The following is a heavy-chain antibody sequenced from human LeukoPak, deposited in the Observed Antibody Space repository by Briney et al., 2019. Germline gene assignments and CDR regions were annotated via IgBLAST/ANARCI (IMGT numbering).Heavy chain of an antibody. D-gene: IGHD1-26*01. CDR1: GFSFSTYW. J-gene: IGHJ5*02. V-gene: IGHV3-74*01. Sequence: GGSLRLSCAASGFSFSTYWMHWVRQVPGTGLVWVSRTNTDGSITDYADSVKGRFTISRDNAKDTLYLQMNSLRPEDTAVYYCGRGLGGRGGAWGQGTLVTVSS. CDR3: GRGLGGRGGA. CDR2: TNTDGSIT.